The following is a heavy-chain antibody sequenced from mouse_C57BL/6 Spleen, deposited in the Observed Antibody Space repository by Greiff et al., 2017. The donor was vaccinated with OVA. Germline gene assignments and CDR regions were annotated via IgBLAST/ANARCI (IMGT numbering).Heavy chain of an antibody. V-gene: IGHV1-42*01. CDR3: ARDGNFLDY. CDR2: INPSTGGT. D-gene: IGHD2-1*01. CDR1: GYSFTGYY. J-gene: IGHJ2*01. Sequence: EVQLQQSGPELVKPGASVKISCKASGYSFTGYYMNWVKQSPEKSLEWIGEINPSTGGTTYNQKFKAKATLTVDKSSSTAYMQLKSLTSEDSAVYYCARDGNFLDYWGQGTTLTVSS.